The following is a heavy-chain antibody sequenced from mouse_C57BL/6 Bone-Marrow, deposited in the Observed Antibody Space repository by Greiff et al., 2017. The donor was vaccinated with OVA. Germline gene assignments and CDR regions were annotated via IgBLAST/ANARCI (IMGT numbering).Heavy chain of an antibody. V-gene: IGHV1-81*01. D-gene: IGHD2-10*02. CDR2: IYPRSGNT. J-gene: IGHJ3*01. CDR3: AREGRYGNYFAY. CDR1: GYTFTSYG. Sequence: VKLQESGAELARPGASVKLSCKASGYTFTSYGISWVKQRTGQGLEWIGEIYPRSGNTYYNEKFKGKATLTADKSSSTAYMELRSLTSEDSAVYFCAREGRYGNYFAYWGQGTLVTVSA.